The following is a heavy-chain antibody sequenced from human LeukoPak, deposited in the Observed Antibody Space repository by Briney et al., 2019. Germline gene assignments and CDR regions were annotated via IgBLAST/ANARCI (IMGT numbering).Heavy chain of an antibody. CDR1: GFTFDDYG. CDR2: INWNGGST. D-gene: IGHD3-10*01. CDR3: ARGRLWFGELLQLPNDYYYYYMDV. V-gene: IGHV3-20*04. Sequence: PGGSLRLSCAASGFTFDDYGMSWVRQAPGKGLEWVSGINWNGGSTGYADSVKGRFTISRDNAKNSLYLQMNSLRAEDTALYYCARGRLWFGELLQLPNDYYYYYMDVWGKGTTVTVSS. J-gene: IGHJ6*03.